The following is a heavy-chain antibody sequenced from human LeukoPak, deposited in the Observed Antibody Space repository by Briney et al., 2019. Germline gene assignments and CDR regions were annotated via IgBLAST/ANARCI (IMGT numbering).Heavy chain of an antibody. Sequence: SETLSLTCAVYGGSFSGYYWSWIRQPPGKGLEWIGEINHSGSTNYNPSLKSRVTISVDTSKNQFSLKLSSVTAADTAVYYCARGVVSSSSYYMDVWAKGPRSPSP. J-gene: IGHJ6*03. D-gene: IGHD2-15*01. V-gene: IGHV4-34*01. CDR1: GGSFSGYY. CDR3: ARGVVSSSSYYMDV. CDR2: INHSGST.